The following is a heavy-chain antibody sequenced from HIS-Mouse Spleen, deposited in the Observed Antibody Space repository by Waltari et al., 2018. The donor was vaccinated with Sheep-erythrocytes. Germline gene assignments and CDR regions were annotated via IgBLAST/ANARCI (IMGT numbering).Heavy chain of an antibody. J-gene: IGHJ6*02. CDR3: AKRYSGSYYYYYYYGMDV. Sequence: GSGGGVVQPGRSLRLSCAASGFTFSSYGMHWVRQAPGKGLEWVAVISYDGSNKYYADSVKGRFTISRDNSKNTLYLQMNSLRAEDTAVYYCAKRYSGSYYYYYYYGMDVWGQGTTVTVSS. V-gene: IGHV3-30*18. CDR2: ISYDGSNK. D-gene: IGHD1-26*01. CDR1: GFTFSSYG.